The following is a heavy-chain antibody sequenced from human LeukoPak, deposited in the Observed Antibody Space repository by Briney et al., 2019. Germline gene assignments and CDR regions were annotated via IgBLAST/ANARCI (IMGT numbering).Heavy chain of an antibody. J-gene: IGHJ4*02. CDR3: AKDPYGSGSYYGY. V-gene: IGHV3-30*18. Sequence: GGSLRLSCAASGFTFSSYGMHWVRQAPGKGLEWVAVISYDGSNKYYADSVKGRFTISRDNSKNTLYLQMNSLRAEDTAVYYCAKDPYGSGSYYGYWGQGTLVTVSS. CDR2: ISYDGSNK. D-gene: IGHD3-10*01. CDR1: GFTFSSYG.